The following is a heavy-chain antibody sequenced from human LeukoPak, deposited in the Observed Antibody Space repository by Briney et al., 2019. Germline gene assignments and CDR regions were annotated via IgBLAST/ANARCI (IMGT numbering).Heavy chain of an antibody. CDR2: IIPIFGTA. V-gene: IGHV1-69*13. Sequence: ASVKVSCKTSGGTFSSYAISWVRQAPGQGLEWMGGIIPIFGTANYAQKFQGRVTITADESTSTAYMELNSLRSEDTAVYYCARDRVSRYGDRRRQEGGGFDYWGQGTLVTVSS. D-gene: IGHD4-17*01. CDR3: ARDRVSRYGDRRRQEGGGFDY. CDR1: GGTFSSYA. J-gene: IGHJ4*02.